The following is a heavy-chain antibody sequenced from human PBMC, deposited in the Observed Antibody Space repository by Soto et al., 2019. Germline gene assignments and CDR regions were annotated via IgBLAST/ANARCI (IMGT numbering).Heavy chain of an antibody. CDR3: VKNSGWFNT. D-gene: IGHD3-10*01. CDR2: IDGSGGIT. Sequence: VGSLRLSCAASGFTFGTTDMSWVRQAPGEGLEWVSTIDGSGGITYYADSVKGRFTIYRDNPRNTVYLQMNSLRGDDTALYYCVKNSGWFNTWGQGALVTVS. CDR1: GFTFGTTD. J-gene: IGHJ5*02. V-gene: IGHV3-23*01.